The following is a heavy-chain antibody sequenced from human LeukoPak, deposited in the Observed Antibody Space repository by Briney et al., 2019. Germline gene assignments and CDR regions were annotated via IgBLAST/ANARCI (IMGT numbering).Heavy chain of an antibody. CDR3: ARVTYYDFWSGSGNWFDP. CDR1: GGTFSSYA. CDR2: IIPIFGTA. J-gene: IGHJ5*02. Sequence: SVKVSCKASGGTFSSYAISWVRQAPGQGLEWMGGIIPIFGTANYAQKFQGRVTITADESTSTAYMELSSLRAEDTAVYYCARVTYYDFWSGSGNWFDPWGQGTLVTVSS. D-gene: IGHD3-3*01. V-gene: IGHV1-69*13.